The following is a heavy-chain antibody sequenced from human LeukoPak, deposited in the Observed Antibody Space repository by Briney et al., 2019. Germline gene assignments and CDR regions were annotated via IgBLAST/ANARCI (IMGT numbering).Heavy chain of an antibody. CDR1: GFPFSSYW. V-gene: IGHV3-53*01. CDR2: IFSGGST. CDR3: ARGGFCDP. Sequence: GGSLRLSCAASGFPFSSYWMSWVRQAPGKGLEWVSVIFSGGSTYYADSVKGRFTISRDNSKNTLYLQMNSLRAEDTAMYYCARGGFCDPWGQGTLVTVSS. J-gene: IGHJ5*02. D-gene: IGHD3-3*01.